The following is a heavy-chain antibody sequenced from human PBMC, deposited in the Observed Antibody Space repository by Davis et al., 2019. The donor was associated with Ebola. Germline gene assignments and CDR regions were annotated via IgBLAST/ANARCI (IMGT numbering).Heavy chain of an antibody. CDR1: GFTFSDYY. V-gene: IGHV3-66*01. J-gene: IGHJ5*02. CDR2: IYSGGST. Sequence: GESLKISCAASGFTFSDYYMSWIRQAPGKGLEWVSVIYSGGSTYYAESVKGRFTISRDNSKNTLYLQMNSLRAEDTAVYYCASGDDFSTAWGQGTLVTVSS. CDR3: ASGDDFSTA. D-gene: IGHD3-3*01.